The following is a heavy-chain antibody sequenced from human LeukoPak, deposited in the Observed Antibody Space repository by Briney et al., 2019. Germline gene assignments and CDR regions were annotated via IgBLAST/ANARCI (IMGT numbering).Heavy chain of an antibody. CDR3: AKARYYADAFDY. D-gene: IGHD3-16*01. CDR1: GFTFDDYA. V-gene: IGHV3-9*01. CDR2: ISWNGGSI. Sequence: GRSLRLSCAASGFTFDDYAMHWVRQAPGKGLGWVSGISWNGGSIGYADSVKGRFTISRDNAKNSLYLQMNSLRAEDTALYYCAKARYYADAFDYWGQGTLVTVSS. J-gene: IGHJ4*02.